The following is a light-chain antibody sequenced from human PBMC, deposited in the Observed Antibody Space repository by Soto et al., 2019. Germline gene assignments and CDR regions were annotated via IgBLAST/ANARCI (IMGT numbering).Light chain of an antibody. CDR3: SSYTSSSLDFYV. CDR1: SSDVGGYNY. Sequence: QSVLTQPASVSGSPGQSITISCTGNSSDVGGYNYVSWYQQHPGKAPKLMIYDVSNRPSGVSNRFSGSKSGNTASLTISGLQAEDEADYYCSSYTSSSLDFYVFGTGTKVTVL. CDR2: DVS. V-gene: IGLV2-14*01. J-gene: IGLJ1*01.